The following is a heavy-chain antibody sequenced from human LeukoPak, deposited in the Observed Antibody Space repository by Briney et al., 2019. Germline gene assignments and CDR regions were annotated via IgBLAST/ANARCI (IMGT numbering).Heavy chain of an antibody. V-gene: IGHV3-21*01. J-gene: IGHJ4*02. D-gene: IGHD5-12*01. CDR2: ISSSSYI. Sequence: GGSLRLSCAASGFTFSSYSMNWVRQAPGKGLEWVSSISSSSYIYYADSVKGRFTISRDNAKNSLYLQMNSLRAEDTALYYCARDVQVATIYPLDYWGQGTLVTVSS. CDR3: ARDVQVATIYPLDY. CDR1: GFTFSSYS.